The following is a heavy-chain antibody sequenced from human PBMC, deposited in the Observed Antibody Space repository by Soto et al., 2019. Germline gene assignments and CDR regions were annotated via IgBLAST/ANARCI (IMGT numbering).Heavy chain of an antibody. CDR3: ARARSTAAGLFDY. J-gene: IGHJ4*02. CDR1: GFTFSSNY. CDR2: IYSGGST. V-gene: IGHV3-53*01. Sequence: GGSLRLSCAASGFTFSSNYMTWVRQAPGKGLEWVSAIYSGGSTYYADSVKGRFTISRDNSKNTLYLQMNSLRAEDTAVYYCARARSTAAGLFDYWGLGTLVTVSS. D-gene: IGHD6-13*01.